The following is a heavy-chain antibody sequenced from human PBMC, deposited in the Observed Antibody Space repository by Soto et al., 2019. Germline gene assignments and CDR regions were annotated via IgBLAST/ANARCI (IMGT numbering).Heavy chain of an antibody. D-gene: IGHD6-19*01. CDR1: GDSISSSGFY. CDR3: ARRRQWLAGYFDY. CDR2: IYYSGST. J-gene: IGHJ4*02. Sequence: SETLSLTCAVSGDSISSSGFYWGWIRQPPGKGLEWIGSIYYSGSTYYNPSLKSRVTISVDTSKSQFSLKMRSVTAADTAVYYCARRRQWLAGYFDYWGQGTLVTVSS. V-gene: IGHV4-39*01.